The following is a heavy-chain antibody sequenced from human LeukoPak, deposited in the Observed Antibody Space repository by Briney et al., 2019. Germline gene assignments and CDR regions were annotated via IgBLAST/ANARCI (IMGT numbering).Heavy chain of an antibody. CDR3: ARDLENTAMAYGSYYFDY. CDR2: ICSSSSTI. D-gene: IGHD5-18*01. V-gene: IGHV3-48*02. Sequence: GGSLRLSCAASGFTFSSYSMNWVRQAPGKGLEWVSYICSSSSTIYYAGSVKGRFTISRDNAKNSLYLQQNSPRDDATAVYYSARDLENTAMAYGSYYFDYWGQGTLVTVSS. CDR1: GFTFSSYS. J-gene: IGHJ4*02.